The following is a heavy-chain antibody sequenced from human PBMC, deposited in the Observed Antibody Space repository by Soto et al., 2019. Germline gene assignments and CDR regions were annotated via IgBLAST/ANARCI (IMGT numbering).Heavy chain of an antibody. V-gene: IGHV1-18*01. CDR1: GYTFTSYG. CDR3: ARPRYYYDSSGYFVYGMDV. Sequence: QVQLVQSGAEVKKPGASVKVSCKASGYTFTSYGISWVRQAPGQGLEWMGWISAYNGNTNYAQKLQGRVTMTTDTSTSTAYMELRSLRSDDTAVYYCARPRYYYDSSGYFVYGMDVWGQGTTVTVSS. CDR2: ISAYNGNT. J-gene: IGHJ6*02. D-gene: IGHD3-22*01.